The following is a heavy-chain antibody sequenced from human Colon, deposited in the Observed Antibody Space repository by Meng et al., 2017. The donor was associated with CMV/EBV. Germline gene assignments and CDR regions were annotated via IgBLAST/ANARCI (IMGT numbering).Heavy chain of an antibody. CDR2: VYPGESDA. Sequence: GGSLRLSCQVSGNRFSNSWIGWVRQMPGKGLDWMAIVYPGESDAVHNPSFQGRVTISADQSINTACLQWSSLRASDTAMYCCVRREYFDTETGKWGQGTMVTVSS. D-gene: IGHD3-22*01. V-gene: IGHV5-51*01. CDR1: GNRFSNSW. CDR3: VRREYFDTETGK. J-gene: IGHJ4*02.